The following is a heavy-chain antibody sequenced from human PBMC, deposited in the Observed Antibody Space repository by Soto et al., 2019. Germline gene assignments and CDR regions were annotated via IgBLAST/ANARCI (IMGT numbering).Heavy chain of an antibody. CDR1: GFTFSDFA. J-gene: IGHJ6*02. V-gene: IGHV3-23*01. Sequence: GGSLRLSCLASGFTFSDFAMTWVRHVPGRGLEWVASLDGAGGSTYYAESVRGRFSISRDNSQNKLFLQMKRLKVDDTAIYYCAAPRDEYGSGVSWLTYGMDIWGQGTTVTVSS. D-gene: IGHD3-10*01. CDR2: LDGAGGST. CDR3: AAPRDEYGSGVSWLTYGMDI.